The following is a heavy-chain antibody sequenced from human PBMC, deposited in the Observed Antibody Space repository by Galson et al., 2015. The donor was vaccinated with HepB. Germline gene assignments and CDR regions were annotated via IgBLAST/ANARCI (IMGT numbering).Heavy chain of an antibody. D-gene: IGHD3/OR15-3a*01. CDR1: GFTVSSNY. Sequence: SLRLSCAASGFTVSSNYMSWVRQAPGKGLEWVSVIYSGGSTYYADSVKGRFTISRENSKNTLYLQMNSLRVEDTAMYYCAKDRSPSISLDFFFDLWGQGTLVTVSS. CDR3: AKDRSPSISLDFFFDL. V-gene: IGHV3-53*01. J-gene: IGHJ5*02. CDR2: IYSGGST.